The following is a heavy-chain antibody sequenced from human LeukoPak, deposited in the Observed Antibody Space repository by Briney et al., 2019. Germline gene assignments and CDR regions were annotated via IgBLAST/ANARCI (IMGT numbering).Heavy chain of an antibody. V-gene: IGHV1-46*01. CDR1: GYTFTSYY. Sequence: GASVKGSCKASGYTFTSYYMHWVRQAPVQGLEWMGIINPSGGSTSYAQKFQGRVTMTRDTSTSTVHMELRSLRSEDTAVYYCARDQEGQYPTDYWGQGTLVTVSS. CDR3: ARDQEGQYPTDY. J-gene: IGHJ4*02. D-gene: IGHD2-2*01. CDR2: INPSGGST.